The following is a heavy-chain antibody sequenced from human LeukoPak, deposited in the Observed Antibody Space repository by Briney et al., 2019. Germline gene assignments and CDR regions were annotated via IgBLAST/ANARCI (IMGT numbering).Heavy chain of an antibody. J-gene: IGHJ4*02. CDR1: GYSFTSYW. V-gene: IGHV5-51*01. CDR2: IYPGDSDT. CDR3: ARQTRGGIVAAGSDY. Sequence: KGGESLKISCKGSGYSFTSYWIGWVRQMPGKGLEWMGIIYPGDSDTRYSPSFQGQVTISADKSISTAYLQWSSLKASDSAMYYCARQTRGGIVAAGSDYWGQGTLVTVSS. D-gene: IGHD6-13*01.